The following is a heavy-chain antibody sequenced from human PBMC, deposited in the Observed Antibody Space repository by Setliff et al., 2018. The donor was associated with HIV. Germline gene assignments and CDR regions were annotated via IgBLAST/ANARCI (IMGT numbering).Heavy chain of an antibody. Sequence: PSKTLSLTCAVYGGSFSGYFWSWIRQSPGKGLEWIGEFRHSGNTNINPSLESRVTISGDTTKNQISLKLTSVTAADTAVYYCARVFPVVTAEDNRFDPWGQGTLVTVSS. V-gene: IGHV4-34*01. CDR2: FRHSGNT. CDR1: GGSFSGYF. J-gene: IGHJ5*02. CDR3: ARVFPVVTAEDNRFDP. D-gene: IGHD2-21*02.